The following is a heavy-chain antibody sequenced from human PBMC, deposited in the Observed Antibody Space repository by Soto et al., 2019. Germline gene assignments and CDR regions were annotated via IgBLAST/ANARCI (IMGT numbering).Heavy chain of an antibody. CDR1: GFTFSDYY. CDR2: ISSSSSYT. J-gene: IGHJ3*02. CDR3: ARDYGGAARNDAFDI. D-gene: IGHD6-13*01. Sequence: VGSLRLSCAASGFTFSDYYMSWIRHAPGKGLEWVSYISSSSSYTNYADSVKGRFTISRDNAKNSLYLQMNSLRAEDTAVYYCARDYGGAARNDAFDIWGQGTMVSVSS. V-gene: IGHV3-11*06.